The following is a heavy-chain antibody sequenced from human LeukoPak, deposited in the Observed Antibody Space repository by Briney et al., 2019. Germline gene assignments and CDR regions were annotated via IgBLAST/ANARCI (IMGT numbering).Heavy chain of an antibody. J-gene: IGHJ3*02. CDR3: AKPWWELPSLDAFDI. D-gene: IGHD1-26*01. V-gene: IGHV3-30*18. CDR2: ISYDGSNK. CDR1: GFTFSSYG. Sequence: GGSLRLPCAASGFTFSSYGMHWVRQAPGKGLEWVAVISYDGSNKYYADPVKGRFTISRDNSKNTQYLQMNSLRAEDTAVYYCAKPWWELPSLDAFDIWGQGTMVTVSS.